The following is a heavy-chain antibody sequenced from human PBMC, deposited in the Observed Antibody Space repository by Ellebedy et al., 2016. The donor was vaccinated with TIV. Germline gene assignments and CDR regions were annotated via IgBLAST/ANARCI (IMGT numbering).Heavy chain of an antibody. CDR2: ISGSGGST. D-gene: IGHD3-16*02. Sequence: PGGSLRLSCAASGFTFSSYAMSWVRQAPGKGLEWVSAISGSGGSTYYADSVKGRFTISRDNSKNTLYLQMNSLRAEDTAVYYCAKGGPYDYVWGSYRYYYFDYWGQGTLVTVSS. CDR1: GFTFSSYA. CDR3: AKGGPYDYVWGSYRYYYFDY. J-gene: IGHJ4*02. V-gene: IGHV3-23*01.